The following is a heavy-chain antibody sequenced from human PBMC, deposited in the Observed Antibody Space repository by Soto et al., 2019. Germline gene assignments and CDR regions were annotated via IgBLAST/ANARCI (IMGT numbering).Heavy chain of an antibody. Sequence: QVQLVQSGAEVKKPGSSVKVSCKASGGTFSSYAISWVRQAPGQGLEWMGGIIPISDTTNYAQKFQGRVTITADDSTCTAYMELSSLRSEDTAVYYCARSQGSSTSLEIYYYYYYGMDVWGQGTTVTVSS. D-gene: IGHD2-2*01. J-gene: IGHJ6*02. CDR3: ARSQGSSTSLEIYYYYYYGMDV. V-gene: IGHV1-69*01. CDR1: GGTFSSYA. CDR2: IIPISDTT.